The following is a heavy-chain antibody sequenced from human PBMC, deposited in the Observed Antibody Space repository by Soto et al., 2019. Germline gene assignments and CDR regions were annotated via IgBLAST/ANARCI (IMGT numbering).Heavy chain of an antibody. D-gene: IGHD6-13*01. Sequence: QVHLVQSGAEVKKPGDSVKVSCKSSGYIFINYYIHWVRLAPGPGLEWIGIINPNGGSTNYAQKFRGRVTMAWDVSTSTVYMDLSSLRSDDTAVYYCARDLAAADYWGQGTLVTVSS. CDR2: INPNGGST. J-gene: IGHJ4*02. V-gene: IGHV1-46*01. CDR1: GYIFINYY. CDR3: ARDLAAADY.